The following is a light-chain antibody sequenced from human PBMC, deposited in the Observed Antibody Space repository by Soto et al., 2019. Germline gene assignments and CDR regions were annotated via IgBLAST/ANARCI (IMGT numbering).Light chain of an antibody. Sequence: QSVLTQPASVSGSPGQSITISCAGTSSDVGAYNYVSWYQHHPGKAPKLMIYDVNNRPSGDSNRFSGSKSGNTASLTISGLQAEDEADYYCSSWTSGATDVFGSGNKVTVL. CDR3: SSWTSGATDV. J-gene: IGLJ1*01. CDR2: DVN. V-gene: IGLV2-14*03. CDR1: SSDVGAYNY.